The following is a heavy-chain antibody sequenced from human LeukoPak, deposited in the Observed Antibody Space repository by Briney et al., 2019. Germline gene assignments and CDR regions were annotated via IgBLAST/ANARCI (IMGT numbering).Heavy chain of an antibody. CDR1: GFTFSGYW. CDR3: ARWYGAFDH. D-gene: IGHD1-14*01. V-gene: IGHV3-7*01. Sequence: PGGSLRLSCAASGFTFSGYWMSWVRQAPGKGPEWVANIKQDGSEIYYVDSVKGRFTISRDNAKNSLYLQMNSLRADDTAVYYCARWYGAFDHWGQGTRVTVSS. CDR2: IKQDGSEI. J-gene: IGHJ4*02.